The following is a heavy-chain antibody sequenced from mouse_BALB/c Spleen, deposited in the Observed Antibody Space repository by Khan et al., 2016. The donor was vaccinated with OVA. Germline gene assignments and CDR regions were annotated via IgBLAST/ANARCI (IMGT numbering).Heavy chain of an antibody. V-gene: IGHV1S81*02. D-gene: IGHD2-2*01. CDR2: IIPSNGGS. CDR3: TRSGYGSFAY. Sequence: QVQLQQSGAELVKPGASVKLSCKASGYTFTSYYMYWVKQRPGQGLEWIGEIIPSNGGSNFNEKFKSKATLIVDKSSSTAYMQLSSLTSEDSAVYYCTRSGYGSFAYWGQGTLVTVSA. CDR1: GYTFTSYY. J-gene: IGHJ3*01.